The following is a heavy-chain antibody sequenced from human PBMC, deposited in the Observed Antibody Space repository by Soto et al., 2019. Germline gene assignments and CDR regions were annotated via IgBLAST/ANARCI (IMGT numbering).Heavy chain of an antibody. V-gene: IGHV3-23*01. CDR3: AKQSGPRKPFDF. J-gene: IGHJ4*01. Sequence: PGGSLRLSXAASGFTFSNYGMNWVRQAPGKGLEWVSALDGGGDTTFYADSVKGRFTISRDNSKNTLYLQMNSLRAADTAVYYCAKQSGPRKPFDFWGQGTLVTVSS. D-gene: IGHD6-19*01. CDR2: LDGGGDTT. CDR1: GFTFSNYG.